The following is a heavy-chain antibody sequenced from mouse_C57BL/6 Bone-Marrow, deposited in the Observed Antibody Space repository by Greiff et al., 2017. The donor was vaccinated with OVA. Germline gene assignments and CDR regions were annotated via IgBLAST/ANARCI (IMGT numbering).Heavy chain of an antibody. Sequence: VHLVESGPGLVAPSQSLSITCTVSGFSLTSYGVDWVRQSPGKGLEWLGVIWGVGSTTYNSALKSRLSISKDNSKSKVFLKMNSLQTDDTAMYYCASGGGSGAWFAYWGQGTLVTVSA. CDR3: ASGGGSGAWFAY. J-gene: IGHJ3*01. V-gene: IGHV2-6*01. CDR1: GFSLTSYG. CDR2: IWGVGST. D-gene: IGHD1-1*01.